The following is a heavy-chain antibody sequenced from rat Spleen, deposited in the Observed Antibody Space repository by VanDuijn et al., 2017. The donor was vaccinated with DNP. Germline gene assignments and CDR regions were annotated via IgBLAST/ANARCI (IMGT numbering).Heavy chain of an antibody. J-gene: IGHJ2*01. CDR3: ARWHLYLNYFDY. V-gene: IGHV2-15*01. Sequence: QVQVKESGPGLVRPSQTLSLNCTVSGFSFTSYTVTWVRQPPGKGLEWIAAIWGGGSTDYNSALRSRLSISRDTSKSQVLLKMNSLQTEDTAMYFCARWHLYLNYFDYWGQGVMVTVSS. D-gene: IGHD1-2*01. CDR1: GFSFTSYT. CDR2: IWGGGST.